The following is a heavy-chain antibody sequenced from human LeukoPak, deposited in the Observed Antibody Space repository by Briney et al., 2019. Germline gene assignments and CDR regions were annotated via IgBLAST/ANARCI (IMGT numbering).Heavy chain of an antibody. J-gene: IGHJ4*02. V-gene: IGHV1-18*01. Sequence: ASVKVSCKASGYTFTSYGISWVRQAPGQGHEWMGWISANNGNTNYAQKLQGRVTMTTDTSTSTAYMELRSLRSDDTAVYYCARVNYDYVWGSYRSPLDYWGQGTLVTVSS. CDR2: ISANNGNT. CDR1: GYTFTSYG. CDR3: ARVNYDYVWGSYRSPLDY. D-gene: IGHD3-16*02.